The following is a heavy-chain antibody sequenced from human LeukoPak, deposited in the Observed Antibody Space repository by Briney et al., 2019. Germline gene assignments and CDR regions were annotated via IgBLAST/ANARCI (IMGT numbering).Heavy chain of an antibody. CDR1: GYTFTSYG. J-gene: IGHJ4*02. CDR3: ARGPGYNYDYYFDY. D-gene: IGHD5-18*01. CDR2: INPSGGST. V-gene: IGHV1-46*01. Sequence: ASVKVSCKASGYTFTSYGISWVRQAPGQGLEWMGIINPSGGSTSYAQKFQGRVTMTRDTSTSTVYMELSSLISDDTAVYYCARGPGYNYDYYFDYWGQGTLVTVSS.